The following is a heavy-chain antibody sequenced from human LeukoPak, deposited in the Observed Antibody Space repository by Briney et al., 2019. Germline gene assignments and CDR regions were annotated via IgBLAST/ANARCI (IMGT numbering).Heavy chain of an antibody. D-gene: IGHD3-10*01. CDR1: DFNFITYA. J-gene: IGHJ4*02. CDR2: ISGGGDVT. CDR3: ARVSSMLRGPLVIYYFDF. Sequence: PGGSLRLSCAASDFNFITYAMSWVRQAPGKGLEWVSTISGGGDVTYYADSVKGRFTISRDNSKNTLYLQMISLRVEDTAVYYCARVSSMLRGPLVIYYFDFWGQGTLVTVSS. V-gene: IGHV3-23*01.